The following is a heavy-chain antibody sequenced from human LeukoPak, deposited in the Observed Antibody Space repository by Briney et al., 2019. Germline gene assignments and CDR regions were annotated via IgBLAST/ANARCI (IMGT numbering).Heavy chain of an antibody. CDR2: INTNTGNP. V-gene: IGHV7-4-1*02. D-gene: IGHD6-13*01. Sequence: GASVKVSCKASGYTFTSYDINWVRQAPGQGLEWMGWINTNTGNPTYAQGFTGRFVFSLDTSVSTAYLQISSLKAEDTAVYYCARVIRAGYSSSWVLDYWGQGTLVTVSS. CDR1: GYTFTSYD. J-gene: IGHJ4*02. CDR3: ARVIRAGYSSSWVLDY.